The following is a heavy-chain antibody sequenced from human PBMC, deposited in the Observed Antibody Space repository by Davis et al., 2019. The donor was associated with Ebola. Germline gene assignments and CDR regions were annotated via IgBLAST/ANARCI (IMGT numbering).Heavy chain of an antibody. CDR1: GFTFSSYA. CDR2: ISYDGSNK. J-gene: IGHJ4*02. V-gene: IGHV3-30*18. CDR3: AKEARYYSNYEDY. Sequence: GESLKISCAASGFTFSSYAMSWVRQAPGKGLEWVAVISYDGSNKYYADSVKGRFTISRDNSKNTLYLQMNSLRAEDTAVYYCAKEARYYSNYEDYWGQGTLVTVSS. D-gene: IGHD4-11*01.